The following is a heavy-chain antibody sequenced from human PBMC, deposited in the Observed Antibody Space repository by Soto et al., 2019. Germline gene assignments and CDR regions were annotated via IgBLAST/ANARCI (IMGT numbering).Heavy chain of an antibody. CDR3: ARGRLVPAVNFDY. CDR1: GDSISSGGFS. J-gene: IGHJ4*02. Sequence: LSLTCAVSGDSISSGGFSWSWIRQPPGKGLEWIGYIYHSGTSFYNPSLKSRVTISVDGSKNQFSLKVNSVTAADTAVYYCARGRLVPAVNFDYWGLGTLVTVSS. CDR2: IYHSGTS. D-gene: IGHD2-2*01. V-gene: IGHV4-30-2*01.